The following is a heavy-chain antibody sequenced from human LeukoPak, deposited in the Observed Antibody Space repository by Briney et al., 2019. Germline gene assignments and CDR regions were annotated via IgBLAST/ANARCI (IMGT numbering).Heavy chain of an antibody. Sequence: ASVKVSCKASGYTFTDYYMHWVRQAPGQGLEWMGRINPNSGGTKYAQKFQGRVTMTRDTSISTAYMELNRLTSDDTAVYYCAKGGDFIAASYNWFDPWGPGTLVTVSS. CDR2: INPNSGGT. J-gene: IGHJ5*02. D-gene: IGHD6-13*01. CDR3: AKGGDFIAASYNWFDP. V-gene: IGHV1-2*06. CDR1: GYTFTDYY.